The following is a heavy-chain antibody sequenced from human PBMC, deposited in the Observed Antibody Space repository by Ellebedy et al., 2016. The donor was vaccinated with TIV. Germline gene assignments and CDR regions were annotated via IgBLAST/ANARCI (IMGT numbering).Heavy chain of an antibody. J-gene: IGHJ5*02. CDR2: ISYDGSNK. CDR3: AKGTMVRTWFDP. Sequence: GGSLRLSXAASGFTFSSYGMHWVRQAPGKGLEWVAVISYDGSNKYYADSVKGRFTISRDNSKNTLYLQMNSLRAEDTAVYYCAKGTMVRTWFDPWGQGTLVTVSS. CDR1: GFTFSSYG. D-gene: IGHD3-10*01. V-gene: IGHV3-30*18.